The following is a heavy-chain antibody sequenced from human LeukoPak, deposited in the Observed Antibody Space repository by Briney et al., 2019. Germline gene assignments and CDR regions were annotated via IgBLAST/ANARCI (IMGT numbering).Heavy chain of an antibody. CDR2: IYSGGST. CDR3: ARVLDYYDSSGYSYGMDV. Sequence: GGSLRLSCAASGFTVSSNYMSWVRQAPGKGLEWVSDIYSGGSTYYADSVKGRFTISRDNSKNTLYLQMNSLRAEDTAVYYCARVLDYYDSSGYSYGMDVWGQGTTVTVSS. J-gene: IGHJ6*02. D-gene: IGHD3-22*01. CDR1: GFTVSSNY. V-gene: IGHV3-53*01.